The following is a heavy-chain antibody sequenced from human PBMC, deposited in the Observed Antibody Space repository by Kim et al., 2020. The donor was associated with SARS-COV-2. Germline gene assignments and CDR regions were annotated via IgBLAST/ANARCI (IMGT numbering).Heavy chain of an antibody. CDR1: TLTFSDYA. Sequence: GGSLRRSCAASTLTFSDYAMTWVRQAPGKGLEWVSSISGSGGTTYYADSVKGRFTISRDNSKNTLYLQMNSLRAEDTAVYYCATDPYFDWLLVDFWGQGTLLTVSS. CDR3: ATDPYFDWLLVDF. J-gene: IGHJ4*02. CDR2: ISGSGGTT. D-gene: IGHD3-9*01. V-gene: IGHV3-23*01.